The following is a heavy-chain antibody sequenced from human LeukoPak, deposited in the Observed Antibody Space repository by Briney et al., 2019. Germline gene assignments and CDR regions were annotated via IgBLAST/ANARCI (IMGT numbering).Heavy chain of an antibody. Sequence: GASVNVSCKASGYSFTTYGISWVRQAPGQGLEWMGWISAYNGNTNYAQKLQGRVTMTTDTSTSTAYMELRSLRYDDTAVYYCARDMIAARPNWFDPWGQGTLVTVPS. J-gene: IGHJ5*02. CDR3: ARDMIAARPNWFDP. V-gene: IGHV1-18*01. D-gene: IGHD6-6*01. CDR2: ISAYNGNT. CDR1: GYSFTTYG.